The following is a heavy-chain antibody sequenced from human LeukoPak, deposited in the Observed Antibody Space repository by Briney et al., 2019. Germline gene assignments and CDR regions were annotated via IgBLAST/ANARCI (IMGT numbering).Heavy chain of an antibody. CDR3: ARHAFGEPNQLDY. CDR2: IDPSDSYT. V-gene: IGHV5-10-1*01. D-gene: IGHD3-10*01. CDR1: GYSFTSYW. Sequence: GESLKISCKGSGYSFTSYWISWVRQMPGKGLEWMGRIDPSDSYTNYSPSFQGHVIISADKSISTAYLQWSSLKASDTAMYYCARHAFGEPNQLDYWGQGTLVTVSS. J-gene: IGHJ4*02.